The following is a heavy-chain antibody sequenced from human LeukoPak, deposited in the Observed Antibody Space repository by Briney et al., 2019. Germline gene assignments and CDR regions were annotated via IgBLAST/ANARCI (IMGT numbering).Heavy chain of an antibody. CDR1: GYTFTGYY. Sequence: ASVKVSCKASGYTFTGYYMHRVRQAPGQGLEWMGWINPNSGGTNYAQKFQGRVTMTRDTSISTAYMELSRLRSDDTAVYYCATKVGDFCGGDCYHHYYFDYWGQGTLVTVSS. J-gene: IGHJ4*02. CDR2: INPNSGGT. V-gene: IGHV1-2*02. D-gene: IGHD2-21*02. CDR3: ATKVGDFCGGDCYHHYYFDY.